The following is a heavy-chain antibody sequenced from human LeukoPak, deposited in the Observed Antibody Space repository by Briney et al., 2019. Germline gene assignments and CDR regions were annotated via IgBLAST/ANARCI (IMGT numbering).Heavy chain of an antibody. CDR2: IKHDESEK. V-gene: IGHV3-7*01. Sequence: PGGSLRLSCAVSGFSFNSDWMDWVRQAPGKGLEWVANIKHDESEKNYLDSVKGRFTISRDNAQNSLYLQMNGLRVEDTAAYYCTRRLDDWGQGTLVTVSS. D-gene: IGHD3-16*01. CDR1: GFSFNSDW. CDR3: TRRLDD. J-gene: IGHJ4*02.